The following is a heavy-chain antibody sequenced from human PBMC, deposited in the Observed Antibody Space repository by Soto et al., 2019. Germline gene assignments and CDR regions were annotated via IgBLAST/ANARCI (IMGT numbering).Heavy chain of an antibody. CDR3: ARDRGYDAHDYYYNAMDV. CDR1: GFTFRTYT. D-gene: IGHD2-15*01. V-gene: IGHV3-21*01. J-gene: IGHJ6*02. Sequence: GGSLRLSCISSGFTFRTYTMNWVRQAPGKGLEWVPGIRGFSPYTFYAESVKGRFTISRDNAKNSLYLQMNSLRAEDTAVYYCARDRGYDAHDYYYNAMDVWGQGTTVTVSS. CDR2: IRGFSPYT.